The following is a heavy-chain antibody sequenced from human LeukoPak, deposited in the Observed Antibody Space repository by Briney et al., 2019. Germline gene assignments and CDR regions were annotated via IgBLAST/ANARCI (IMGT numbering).Heavy chain of an antibody. CDR2: IDWDDDT. CDR3: ARGRTRDGYDDY. D-gene: IGHD5-24*01. CDR1: GFSLSTSGMC. J-gene: IGHJ4*02. V-gene: IGHV2-70*17. Sequence: SGPTLVNPTQTLTLTCTFSGFSLSTSGMCVSWIRQPPRKALVWLARIDWDDDTFYNTSLQTRLTISKDTSKNQVVLTMSNMDPVDTGTYYCARGRTRDGYDDYWGQGTLVTVSS.